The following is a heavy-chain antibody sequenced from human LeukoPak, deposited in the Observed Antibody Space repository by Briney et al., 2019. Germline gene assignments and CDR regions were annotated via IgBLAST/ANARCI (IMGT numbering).Heavy chain of an antibody. CDR1: GFTFSSYA. J-gene: IGHJ4*02. CDR2: ISGSGGST. V-gene: IGHV3-23*01. D-gene: IGHD5-18*01. Sequence: QPGGSLRLSCAASGFTFSSYAMSWVRQAPGKGLEWVSAISGSGGSTYYADSVKGRFTISRDNSKNTLYLQMNSLRAEDTAVYYCARDGIQLWVRGYYFDYWGQGTLVTVSS. CDR3: ARDGIQLWVRGYYFDY.